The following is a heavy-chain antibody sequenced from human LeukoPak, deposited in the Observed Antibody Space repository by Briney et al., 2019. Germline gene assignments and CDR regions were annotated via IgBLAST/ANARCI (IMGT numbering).Heavy chain of an antibody. D-gene: IGHD5-18*01. CDR2: INTNTGNP. V-gene: IGHV7-4-1*02. CDR3: ARVNVDSAMGIYYYYGMDV. Sequence: VASVNVSCTASGYIFTTYAVNWVRQAPGQGLEWVGWINTNTGNPTYGQGFTGRFVFSLDTSVSTAYLQISSLKAEDTAIYYCARVNVDSAMGIYYYYGMDVWGQGTTVTVSS. CDR1: GYIFTTYA. J-gene: IGHJ6*02.